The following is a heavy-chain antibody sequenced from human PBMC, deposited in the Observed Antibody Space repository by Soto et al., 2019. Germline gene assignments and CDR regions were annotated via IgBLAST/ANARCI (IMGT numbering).Heavy chain of an antibody. CDR1: GFTFSRYA. J-gene: IGHJ4*02. CDR2: ISGSGIST. D-gene: IGHD5-12*01. Sequence: EVQLLESGGGLVQPGGSLRLSCAASGFTFSRYAMNWVRQAPGRGLEWVSAISGSGISTYYADSVKGRFTISRDNSKTTLYLQMNSLRAEDTAVYYCAKDRPRGGGYSGYDLDYWGQGTLVTVSS. V-gene: IGHV3-23*01. CDR3: AKDRPRGGGYSGYDLDY.